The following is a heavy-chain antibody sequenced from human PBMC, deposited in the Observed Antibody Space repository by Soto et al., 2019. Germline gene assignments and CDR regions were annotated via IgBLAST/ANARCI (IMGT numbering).Heavy chain of an antibody. D-gene: IGHD3-3*01. CDR3: VRDYDGTSYDFWSGYYTGYYYYGMDV. CDR1: GFTFSSYW. CDR2: IKQDGSEK. V-gene: IGHV3-7*01. J-gene: IGHJ6*02. Sequence: EVQLVESGGGLVQPGGSLRLSCAASGFTFSSYWMSWVRQAPGKGLEWVANIKQDGSEKYYVDSVKGRFTISRDNAKNSLYLQMNSLRAEETAVYYCVRDYDGTSYDFWSGYYTGYYYYGMDVWGQGTTVTVSS.